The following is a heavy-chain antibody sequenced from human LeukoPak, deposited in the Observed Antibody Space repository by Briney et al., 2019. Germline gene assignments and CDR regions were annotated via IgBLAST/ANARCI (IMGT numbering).Heavy chain of an antibody. Sequence: GGSLRLSCAASGFTFNSFGMSWVRQSPETGLEWVSVSGGSGGATHYAESVKGRFTISRDNSKNTLYLEMSRLRADDTAVYYCAKGKDSNGYYVDSWGQGTLVTVSS. CDR3: AKGKDSNGYYVDS. CDR2: SGGSGGAT. D-gene: IGHD3-3*01. J-gene: IGHJ4*02. V-gene: IGHV3-23*01. CDR1: GFTFNSFG.